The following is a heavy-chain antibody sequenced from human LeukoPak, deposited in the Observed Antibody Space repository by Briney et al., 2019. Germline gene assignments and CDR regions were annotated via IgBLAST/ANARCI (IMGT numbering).Heavy chain of an antibody. CDR3: AKDPGYSSGWYPSPYYYYGMDV. D-gene: IGHD6-19*01. J-gene: IGHJ6*02. Sequence: GGSLRLSCAASGFTFSSYAMSWVRQAPGKGLEWVSAISGSGGSTYYADSVKGRFTISRDNSKNTLYLQMNSLRAEDTAVYYCAKDPGYSSGWYPSPYYYYGMDVWGQGTTVTVSS. V-gene: IGHV3-23*01. CDR1: GFTFSSYA. CDR2: ISGSGGST.